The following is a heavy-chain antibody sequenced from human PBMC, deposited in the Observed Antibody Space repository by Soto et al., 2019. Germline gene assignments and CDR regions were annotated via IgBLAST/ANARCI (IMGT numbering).Heavy chain of an antibody. V-gene: IGHV1-18*01. J-gene: IGHJ4*02. CDR3: ARLPGVFRIVLDY. D-gene: IGHD3-16*01. CDR2: ISAYNYNT. CDR1: GYTFHNYG. Sequence: ASVKVSCKASGYTFHNYGVNWVRQAPGHGLEWMGRISAYNYNTHYAQNFEGRVTMTTDTSTSTAYTELRSLRSDDTAIYSCARLPGVFRIVLDYWGQGTQVTVSS.